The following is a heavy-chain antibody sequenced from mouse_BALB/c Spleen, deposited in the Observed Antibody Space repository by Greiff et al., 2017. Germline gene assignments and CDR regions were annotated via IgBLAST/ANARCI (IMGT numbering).Heavy chain of an antibody. V-gene: IGHV1S56*01. Sequence: QVQLQQSGPELVKPGASVRISCKASGYTFTSYYIHWVKQRPGQGLEWIGWIYPGNVNTKYNEKFKGKATLTADKSSSTAYMQLSSLTSEDSAVYFCARTLLGDFDYWGQGTTLTVSS. D-gene: IGHD4-1*01. J-gene: IGHJ2*01. CDR3: ARTLLGDFDY. CDR2: IYPGNVNT. CDR1: GYTFTSYY.